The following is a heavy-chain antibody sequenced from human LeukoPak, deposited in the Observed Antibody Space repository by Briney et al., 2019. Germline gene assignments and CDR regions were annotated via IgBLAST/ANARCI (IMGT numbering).Heavy chain of an antibody. V-gene: IGHV4-61*01. CDR1: GGSISSSSYY. CDR3: ARDGGSYRNGAFDI. CDR2: VYYRGST. Sequence: SETLSLTCTVSGGSISSSSYYWGWIRQPPGKGLEWIGYVYYRGSTNYNPSLKSRVTISVDTSKNQFSLKLSSVTAADTAVYFCARDGGSYRNGAFDIWGQGTMVSVSS. J-gene: IGHJ3*02. D-gene: IGHD1-26*01.